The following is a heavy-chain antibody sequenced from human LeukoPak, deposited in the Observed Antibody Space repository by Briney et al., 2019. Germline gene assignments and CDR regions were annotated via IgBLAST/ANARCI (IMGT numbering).Heavy chain of an antibody. CDR3: ARARYCSGGSCSRPGPSYYYYYGMDV. CDR1: VGSFSGYY. J-gene: IGHJ6*02. D-gene: IGHD2-15*01. CDR2: INHSGST. Sequence: PSETLSLTCAVYVGSFSGYYWSWIRQPPGKGLEWIGEINHSGSTNYNPSLKSRVTISVDTSKNQFSLKLSSVTAADTAVYYCARARYCSGGSCSRPGPSYYYYYGMDVWGRGTTVTVSS. V-gene: IGHV4-34*01.